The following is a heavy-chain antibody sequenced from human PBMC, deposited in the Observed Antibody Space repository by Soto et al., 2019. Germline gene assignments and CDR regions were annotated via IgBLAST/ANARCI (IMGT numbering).Heavy chain of an antibody. D-gene: IGHD5-12*01. J-gene: IGHJ4*02. CDR2: VSDTGGTT. Sequence: PGGSLRLSCAASGFTFSSCSLTWVRQAPGKGLEWVSSVSDTGGTTYYADSVKGRFTISRDNSKNTLFLQMNSLRAEDTAVYYCAIVSNTVATITAYWGQGTLVTVSS. V-gene: IGHV3-23*01. CDR3: AIVSNTVATITAY. CDR1: GFTFSSCS.